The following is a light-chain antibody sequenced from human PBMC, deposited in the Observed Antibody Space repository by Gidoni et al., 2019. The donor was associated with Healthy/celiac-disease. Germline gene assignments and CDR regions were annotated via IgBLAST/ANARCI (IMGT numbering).Light chain of an antibody. V-gene: IGLV2-23*02. CDR2: EVS. J-gene: IGLJ1*01. CDR1: SSDVWSYNL. CDR3: CSYAGSSTYV. Sequence: QSALTQPAAVSGSPGQSLTISCTGTSSDVWSYNLISWYQQHPGKAPNLMIYEVSKRPSGVSTLFSGSKSGNTASLTISGLQAEDEADYYCCSYAGSSTYVFGTGTKVTVL.